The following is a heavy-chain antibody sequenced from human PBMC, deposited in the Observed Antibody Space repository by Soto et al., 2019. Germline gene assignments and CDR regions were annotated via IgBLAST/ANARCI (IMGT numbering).Heavy chain of an antibody. CDR1: GGSIISGY. Sequence: SETLSLTCTVSGGSIISGYWSWIRQPPGKGLEWIGYISYSGNTNYNPSLKSRVTMSVDTPKNQFALRLSSVTTADTAVYYCAGLRGYAGSPIDYWGQGTLVTVSS. J-gene: IGHJ4*02. D-gene: IGHD2-15*01. CDR3: AGLRGYAGSPIDY. V-gene: IGHV4-59*01. CDR2: ISYSGNT.